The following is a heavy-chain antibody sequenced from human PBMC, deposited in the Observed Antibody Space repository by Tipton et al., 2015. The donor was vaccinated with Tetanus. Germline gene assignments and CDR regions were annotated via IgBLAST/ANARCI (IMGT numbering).Heavy chain of an antibody. J-gene: IGHJ3*02. CDR1: GFTFSDFY. Sequence: SLRLSCAASGFTFSDFYMTWIRQAPGKGLEWGSSISGSSKTINYADSVKGRFTISRDNAKNSLYLQMNSLTVDDTAVYYCARRGSGDYYRVFDIWGEGTMVTVSS. CDR3: ARRGSGDYYRVFDI. CDR2: ISGSSKTI. D-gene: IGHD3-22*01. V-gene: IGHV3-11*01.